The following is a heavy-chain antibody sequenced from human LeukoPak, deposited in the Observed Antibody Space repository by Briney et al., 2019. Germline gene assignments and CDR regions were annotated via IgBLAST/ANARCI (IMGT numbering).Heavy chain of an antibody. CDR2: ISGSGSST. CDR1: GFTSSDYY. Sequence: GESLKISCAASGFTSSDYYMSWIRQAPGKGLEWISYISGSGSSTYFADSVKGRFTISRDNAKNSLSLQMNSLRAEDTAVYYCARGTGFFDPWGQGTLVTVSS. CDR3: ARGTGFFDP. J-gene: IGHJ5*02. D-gene: IGHD1-1*01. V-gene: IGHV3-11*04.